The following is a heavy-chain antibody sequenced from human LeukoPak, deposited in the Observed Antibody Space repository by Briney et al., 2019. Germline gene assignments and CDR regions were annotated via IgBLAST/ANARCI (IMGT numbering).Heavy chain of an antibody. Sequence: GGSLRLSCAASGFTFSSYGMHWVRQAPGKGLEWVAFIRYDGSNKYYAGSVKGRFTISRDNSKNTLYLQMNSLRAEDTAVYYCANGLNYYDSSALAAFDIWGQGTMVTVSS. CDR3: ANGLNYYDSSALAAFDI. CDR1: GFTFSSYG. D-gene: IGHD3-22*01. J-gene: IGHJ3*02. CDR2: IRYDGSNK. V-gene: IGHV3-30*02.